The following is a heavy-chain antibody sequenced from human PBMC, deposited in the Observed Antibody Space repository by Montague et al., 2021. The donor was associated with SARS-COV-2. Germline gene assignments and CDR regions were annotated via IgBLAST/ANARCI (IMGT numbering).Heavy chain of an antibody. CDR2: IYTSGST. Sequence: TLSLTCTVSGGSISSGSYYWSWIRPPAGKGLEWIGRIYTSGSTNYNPSLKSRVTISTDTSKNQFSLKLSSVTAAATAVYYCARDGGIWDSGSNTWSCYYYGMDVWGQGTTVTVSS. J-gene: IGHJ6*02. CDR3: ARDGGIWDSGSNTWSCYYYGMDV. CDR1: GGSISSGSYY. V-gene: IGHV4-61*02. D-gene: IGHD3-22*01.